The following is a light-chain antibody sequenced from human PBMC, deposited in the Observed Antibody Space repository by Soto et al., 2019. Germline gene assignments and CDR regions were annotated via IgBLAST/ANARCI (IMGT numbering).Light chain of an antibody. CDR2: KAS. V-gene: IGKV1-5*03. Sequence: DIQMTQSPSTLSASVGDRVTITCRASQSISSWLAWYQQKPGKAPKLLIYKASTLKSGVPSRFSGSGSGTEFTLTISSLQPDDFETYYCQHYNSYSEAFGQGTKV. CDR1: QSISSW. J-gene: IGKJ1*01. CDR3: QHYNSYSEA.